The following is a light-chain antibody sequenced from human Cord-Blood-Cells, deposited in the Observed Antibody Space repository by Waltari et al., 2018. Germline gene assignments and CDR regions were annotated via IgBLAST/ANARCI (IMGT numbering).Light chain of an antibody. CDR3: SSYTSSSTLVV. Sequence: QSALTQPASVSGSPGQSITISCTGTSSDVGGYNYVSWYQQHPGKAPKLMIYDVSNRPSGVSNRFSGSKSGNTASLTSSGLQAEDEAYYYCSSYTSSSTLVVFGGGTKLTVL. J-gene: IGLJ2*01. V-gene: IGLV2-14*01. CDR2: DVS. CDR1: SSDVGGYNY.